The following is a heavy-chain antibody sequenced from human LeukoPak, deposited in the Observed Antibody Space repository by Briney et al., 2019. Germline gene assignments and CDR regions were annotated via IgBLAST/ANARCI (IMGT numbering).Heavy chain of an antibody. J-gene: IGHJ4*02. V-gene: IGHV1-69*05. CDR1: QYTFSSYA. CDR3: ARDHDIVGATTMDY. CDR2: IIPIFGTA. D-gene: IGHD1-26*01. Sequence: GASVKVSCRASQYTFSSYALNWVRQAPGQGLEWMGGIIPIFGTANYAQKFQGRVTITTDESTSTAYMELSSLRSEDTAVYYCARDHDIVGATTMDYWGQGTLVTVSS.